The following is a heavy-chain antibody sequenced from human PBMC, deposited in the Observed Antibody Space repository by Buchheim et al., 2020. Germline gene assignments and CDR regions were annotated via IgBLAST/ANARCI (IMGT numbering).Heavy chain of an antibody. CDR3: ARVGVPAAIKSWFDP. Sequence: EVQLVESGGGLVQPGGSLRLSCAASGVTFSSYSMNWVRQAPGKGLEWVSYISSSSSTIYYADSVKGRFTISRDNAKNSLYLPMNSLRAEDTAVYYCARVGVPAAIKSWFDPWGQGTL. CDR1: GVTFSSYS. J-gene: IGHJ5*02. V-gene: IGHV3-48*01. D-gene: IGHD2-2*01. CDR2: ISSSSSTI.